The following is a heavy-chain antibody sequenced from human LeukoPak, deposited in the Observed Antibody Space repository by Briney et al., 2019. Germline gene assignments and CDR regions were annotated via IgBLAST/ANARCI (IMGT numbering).Heavy chain of an antibody. D-gene: IGHD5-12*01. CDR1: GYSFTSYW. CDR2: IYPGDSDT. J-gene: IGHJ4*02. CDR3: AFRGSDYDSFDY. Sequence: GESLEISCEGSGYSFTSYWIGWVRQLPGKGLEWMGIIYPGDSDTRYSPSFQGQVTISADKSISTAYLQWSSLEASDTAMYYCAFRGSDYDSFDYWGQGTLVTVSS. V-gene: IGHV5-51*01.